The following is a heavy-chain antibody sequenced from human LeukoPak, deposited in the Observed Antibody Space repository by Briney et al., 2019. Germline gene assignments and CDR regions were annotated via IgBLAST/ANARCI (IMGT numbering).Heavy chain of an antibody. J-gene: IGHJ6*04. CDR3: ARGKGSGSYTGYHYYGMDV. CDR2: INHSGST. V-gene: IGHV4-34*01. Sequence: SETLSLTCAVYGGSFSGYYWSWIRQPPGKGLEWIGEINHSGSTNYNPSLKSRVTISVDKSKNQFSLKLSSVTAADTAIYYCARGKGSGSYTGYHYYGMDVWGKGTTVTVSS. CDR1: GGSFSGYY. D-gene: IGHD3-10*01.